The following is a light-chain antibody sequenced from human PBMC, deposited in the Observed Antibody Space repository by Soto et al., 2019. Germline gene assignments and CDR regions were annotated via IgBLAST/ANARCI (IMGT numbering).Light chain of an antibody. Sequence: EIVLTQSPGTLSLSLGERATLSCRASQSVTSNYLAWYQQKPGQAPRLLIYGASKRATGIPDRFSGSGSGTDFTLTISRLQPEDFAVYFCQQYNNWPPITFGQGTRLEIK. CDR1: QSVTSNY. V-gene: IGKV3-20*01. CDR3: QQYNNWPPIT. CDR2: GAS. J-gene: IGKJ5*01.